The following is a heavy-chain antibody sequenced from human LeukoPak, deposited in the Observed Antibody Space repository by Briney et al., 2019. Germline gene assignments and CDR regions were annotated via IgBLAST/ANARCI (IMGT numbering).Heavy chain of an antibody. D-gene: IGHD6-13*01. V-gene: IGHV4-61*02. J-gene: IGHJ3*02. Sequence: SQTLSLTCTVSGGSIGSGSYYWSWIRQPAGKGLEWIGRIYTSGSTNYNPSLKSRVTISVDTSKNQFSLKLSSVTAADTAVYYCARDHGGGSWIQGAFDIWGQGTMVTVSS. CDR3: ARDHGGGSWIQGAFDI. CDR1: GGSIGSGSYY. CDR2: IYTSGST.